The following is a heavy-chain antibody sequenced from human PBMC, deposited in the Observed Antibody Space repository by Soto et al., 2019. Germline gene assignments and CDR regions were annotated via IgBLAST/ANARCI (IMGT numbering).Heavy chain of an antibody. CDR2: IYYSGST. CDR3: VFWWRRDKIVVAGFYGFDY. Sequence: SETLSLTCTVSGGSISSYYWSWIRQPPGKGLEWIGYIYYSGSTNYNPSLKSRVTIPVDTSKNQFSLKLSSVTAADTAVCYCVFWWRRDKIVVAGFYGFDYWGQGTLVTVSS. V-gene: IGHV4-59*08. D-gene: IGHD6-19*01. J-gene: IGHJ4*02. CDR1: GGSISSYY.